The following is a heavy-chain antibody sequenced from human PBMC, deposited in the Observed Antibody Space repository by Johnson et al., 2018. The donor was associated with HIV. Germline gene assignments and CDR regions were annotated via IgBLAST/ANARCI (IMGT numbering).Heavy chain of an antibody. Sequence: QVQLLESGGGVVQPGRSLRLSCAASKFTFSSYAMHWVRQAPGKGLEWVAIISYDGINKYYADSVKGRFTISRENSNNTLYLQMNSLRAEDTAVYYCARVVPSEQDANYYDSSHYFDAFHIWGQGTLVTVSS. J-gene: IGHJ3*02. CDR1: KFTFSSYA. CDR3: ARVVPSEQDANYYDSSHYFDAFHI. V-gene: IGHV3-30*04. CDR2: ISYDGINK. D-gene: IGHD3-22*01.